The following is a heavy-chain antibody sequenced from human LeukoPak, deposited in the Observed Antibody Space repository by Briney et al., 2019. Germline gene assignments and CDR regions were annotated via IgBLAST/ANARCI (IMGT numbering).Heavy chain of an antibody. CDR3: AGGPSPLDGYSSF. V-gene: IGHV3-21*01. CDR1: RFTFTSYS. CDR2: FSSSSSYI. D-gene: IGHD6-19*01. J-gene: IGHJ4*02. Sequence: GRTLRLSSALSRFTFTSYSMTWVPQAPGKELQAVSSFSSSSSYIYYADTVKGRFTIYRANAKNSLYLKMNSLRAEDTAVYYCAGGPSPLDGYSSFWGQGTLVTVSS.